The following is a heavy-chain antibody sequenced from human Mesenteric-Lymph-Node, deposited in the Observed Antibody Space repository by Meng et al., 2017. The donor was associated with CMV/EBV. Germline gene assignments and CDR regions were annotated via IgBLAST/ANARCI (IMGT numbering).Heavy chain of an antibody. CDR1: GFTFISLS. V-gene: IGHV3-21*01. Sequence: GEFLKTSCAASGFTFISLSMNWVRQAPGKGLEWVSAISSCCSYIYNAASVKGRFSITRDNDKNSLYLQMNSLRAEDTTVYYRARGMGDYGGNSGLDPWGQGTLVTVSS. CDR3: ARGMGDYGGNSGLDP. J-gene: IGHJ5*02. CDR2: ISSCCSYI. D-gene: IGHD4-23*01.